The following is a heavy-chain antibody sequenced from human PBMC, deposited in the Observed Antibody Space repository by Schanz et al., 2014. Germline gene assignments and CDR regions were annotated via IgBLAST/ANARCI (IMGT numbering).Heavy chain of an antibody. CDR2: IIPILGIA. J-gene: IGHJ6*03. D-gene: IGHD2-2*02. V-gene: IGHV1-69*02. Sequence: QVQLVQSGAEVKKPGSSMKVSCKASGGTFNSYTINWVRQAPGQGLEWMGRIIPILGIANYAQNFQGRVTITADKSTSSAYMELTSLRSEDTAVYYCARTYCSSTSSYTGYYYMDVWGKGTTVTVSS. CDR3: ARTYCSSTSSYTGYYYMDV. CDR1: GGTFNSYT.